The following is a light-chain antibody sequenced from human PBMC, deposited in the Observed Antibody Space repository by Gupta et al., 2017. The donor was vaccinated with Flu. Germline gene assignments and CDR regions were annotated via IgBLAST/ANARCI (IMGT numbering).Light chain of an antibody. J-gene: IGLJ2*01. CDR2: DVT. CDR3: SSYTSTLAVA. Sequence: QSALTQPASVSGSPGQSITLSCPGTTTDVGGYNSVSWYKQRPGTAPKLMIYDVTNRPSGISNRFSGSKSGNTASLTISGLRAEDEADYYCSSYTSTLAVAFGGGTKLTVL. CDR1: TTDVGGYNS. V-gene: IGLV2-14*01.